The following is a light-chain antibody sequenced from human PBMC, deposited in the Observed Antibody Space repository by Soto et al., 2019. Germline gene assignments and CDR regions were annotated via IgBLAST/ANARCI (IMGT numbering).Light chain of an antibody. J-gene: IGLJ3*02. CDR1: SSDVGGYNY. CDR2: DVS. V-gene: IGLV2-11*01. Sequence: QSALTQPRSVSGSAGQSVTISCTGTSSDVGGYNYVSWYQQHPGKDPKLMIYDVSKRPSGVPDRFSGSKSGNTASLTISGLQAEDEADYFCCSYAGSYALLFGGGTKLTVL. CDR3: CSYAGSYALL.